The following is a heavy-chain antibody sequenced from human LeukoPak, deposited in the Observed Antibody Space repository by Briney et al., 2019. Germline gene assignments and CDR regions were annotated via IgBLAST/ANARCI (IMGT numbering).Heavy chain of an antibody. D-gene: IGHD2-2*02. CDR1: GGSISSSSYY. J-gene: IGHJ5*02. V-gene: IGHV4-39*01. CDR3: ARSCRGSSTSCYSTGWFDP. CDR2: IYYSGST. Sequence: SETLSLTCTVSGGSISSSSYYWGWIRQPPGKGLEWIGSIYYSGSTYYNPSLKSRVTISVDTSKNQFSLKLSSVTAADTAVYCCARSCRGSSTSCYSTGWFDPWGQGTLVTVSS.